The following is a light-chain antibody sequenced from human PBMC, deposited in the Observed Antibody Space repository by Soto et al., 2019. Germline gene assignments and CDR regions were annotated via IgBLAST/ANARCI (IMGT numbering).Light chain of an antibody. CDR1: SSDIGVYNF. V-gene: IGLV2-8*01. Sequence: QSVLTQPPSASGSPGQSVTISCTGTSSDIGVYNFVSWYQQHPGKAPKLILSEVNKRPAGVPDRFSGSTSGNTASLTVSGLQAEDEADYYCSSYAGSYNFVFGTGTKGTVL. CDR2: EVN. CDR3: SSYAGSYNFV. J-gene: IGLJ1*01.